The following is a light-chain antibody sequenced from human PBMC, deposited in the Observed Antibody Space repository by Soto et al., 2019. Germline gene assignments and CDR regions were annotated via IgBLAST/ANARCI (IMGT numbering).Light chain of an antibody. Sequence: EIVMTQSPATLSVSPGERATLSCRASQSVNSNLAWYQQKPGQAPRLLIYGASTRVAGIPARFSGSGSGTEFSLTISSLQSEDFGIYYCQQYYDLPPLTFGGGSTV. CDR1: QSVNSN. CDR2: GAS. J-gene: IGKJ4*01. CDR3: QQYYDLPPLT. V-gene: IGKV3-15*01.